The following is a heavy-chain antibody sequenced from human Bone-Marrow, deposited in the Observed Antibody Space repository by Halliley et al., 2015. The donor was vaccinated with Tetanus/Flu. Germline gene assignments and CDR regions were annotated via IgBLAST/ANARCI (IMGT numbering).Heavy chain of an antibody. CDR1: GFSFSDYY. CDR3: ARPPVWSESSYWYFDL. Sequence: SLRLSCGASGFSFSDYYMGWIRQAPGKGLEWISSISGSRSLTNYADSVRGRFTISRDNAENSLFLQMNSLRVEDTAVYFCARPPVWSESSYWYFDLWGRGTVVTVSS. CDR2: ISGSRSLT. D-gene: IGHD1-1*01. V-gene: IGHV3-11*06. J-gene: IGHJ2*01.